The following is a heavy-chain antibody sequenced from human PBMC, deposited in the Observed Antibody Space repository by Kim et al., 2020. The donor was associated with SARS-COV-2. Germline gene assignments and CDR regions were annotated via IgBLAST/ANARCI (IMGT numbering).Heavy chain of an antibody. CDR1: GFTFSTYG. CDR2: ISYDGSDK. V-gene: IGHV3-30*18. Sequence: GGSLRLSCAASGFTFSTYGMHWVRQAPGKGLDWVAVISYDGSDKYYADSVRGRFTISRDNTKNTLYLQTNSLRPDDPAVYYCAKDYFASGPYYLPFD. CDR3: AKDYFASGPYYLPFD. D-gene: IGHD3-10*01. J-gene: IGHJ5*01.